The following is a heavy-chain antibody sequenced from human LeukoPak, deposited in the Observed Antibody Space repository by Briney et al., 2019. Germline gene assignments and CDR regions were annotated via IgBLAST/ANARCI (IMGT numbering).Heavy chain of an antibody. D-gene: IGHD1-1*01. J-gene: IGHJ3*02. CDR1: GYSISSGYY. CDR3: ARDRNDVQDAFDI. Sequence: SETLSLTCAVSGYSISSGYYWGWIRQPPGKGLEWIGSIYHSGSTYYNPSLKSRVTISVDTSKNQFSLKLSSVTAADTVVYYGARDRNDVQDAFDIWGQGTMVTVSS. CDR2: IYHSGST. V-gene: IGHV4-38-2*02.